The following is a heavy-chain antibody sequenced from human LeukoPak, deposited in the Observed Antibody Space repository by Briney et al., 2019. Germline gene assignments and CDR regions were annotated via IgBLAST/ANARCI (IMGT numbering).Heavy chain of an antibody. CDR3: AKGVAGAPKVLDY. J-gene: IGHJ4*02. Sequence: PGGALRLSCVASVFSFSSYAMSWVRQAPGKGLEGVLAIGGSGGSPHYAVSVPGRLTISRDNSKYTLSLQMTSMRAEDTAVYYCAKGVAGAPKVLDYWGQGTLVTVSS. CDR1: VFSFSSYA. D-gene: IGHD6-19*01. V-gene: IGHV3-23*01. CDR2: IGGSGGSP.